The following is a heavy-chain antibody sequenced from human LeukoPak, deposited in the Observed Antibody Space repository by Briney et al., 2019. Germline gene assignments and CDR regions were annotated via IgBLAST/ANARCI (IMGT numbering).Heavy chain of an antibody. CDR2: IDPSDSYT. J-gene: IGHJ4*02. D-gene: IGHD3-10*01. Sequence: RGESLKISCKGSGYSFTSYWISWVRQMPGKGLEWMGRIDPSDSYTNYSPSFQGHVTISADKSISTAYLQWSSLKASDTAMYYCARQTIYYGSVTYYGHWGQGTLVTVSS. V-gene: IGHV5-10-1*01. CDR1: GYSFTSYW. CDR3: ARQTIYYGSVTYYGH.